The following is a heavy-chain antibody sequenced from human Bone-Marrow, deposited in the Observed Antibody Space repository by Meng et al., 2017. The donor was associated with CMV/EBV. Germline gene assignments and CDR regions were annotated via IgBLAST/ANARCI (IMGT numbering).Heavy chain of an antibody. CDR1: GGTFSSYA. CDR3: ARDSRDSSGYWVWNY. CDR2: IIPIFGTA. V-gene: IGHV1-69*12. Sequence: QVRLWRSGAEVKKPGSSVKVSGKASGGTFSSYAISWVRQAPGQGLEWMGGIIPIFGTANYAQKFQGRVTITADESTSTAYMELSSLRSEDTAVYYCARDSRDSSGYWVWNYWGQGTLVTVSS. D-gene: IGHD3-22*01. J-gene: IGHJ4*02.